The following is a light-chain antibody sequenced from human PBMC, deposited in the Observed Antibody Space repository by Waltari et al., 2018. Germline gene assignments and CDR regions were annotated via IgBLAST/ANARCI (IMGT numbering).Light chain of an antibody. CDR2: KIN. Sequence: QTEVTQEPSLSVFPGGTVTPPCALSSGSISSTSYVCWYRQTPGQAPRTLIYKINSRSAGVPDRFSGSFLGNKAALTITGAQADDESDYYCLMYMGSGIWVFGGGTKVTVL. J-gene: IGLJ2*01. CDR1: SGSISSTSY. CDR3: LMYMGSGIWV. V-gene: IGLV8-61*01.